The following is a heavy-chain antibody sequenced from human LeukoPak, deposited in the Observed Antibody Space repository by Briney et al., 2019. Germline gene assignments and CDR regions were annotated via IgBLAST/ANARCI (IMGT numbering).Heavy chain of an antibody. CDR2: FYYSDST. CDR3: ARFPASAEYRHYYYMDV. J-gene: IGHJ6*03. D-gene: IGHD6-25*01. CDR1: GYSISSGYF. Sequence: PSETLSLTCTVSGYSISSGYFWGWIRQPPGEGLECIAYFYYSDSTNYNPSLKSRVTVSVDTSKNQFSLKLSSVTAADTALYYCARFPASAEYRHYYYMDVWGKGTTVTVSS. V-gene: IGHV4-61*01.